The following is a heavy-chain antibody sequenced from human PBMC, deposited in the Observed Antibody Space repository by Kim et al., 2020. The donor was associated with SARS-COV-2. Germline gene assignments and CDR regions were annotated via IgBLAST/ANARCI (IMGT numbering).Heavy chain of an antibody. CDR3: ARGYPGSGSYYNGPAY. J-gene: IGHJ4*02. Sequence: SETLSLTCTVSGGSISSGDYYWSWIRQPPGKGLEWIGYIYCSGSTYYNPSLKSRVTISVDTSKNQFSLKLSSVTAADTAVYYCARGYPGSGSYYNGPAYWGQGTLVTVSS. V-gene: IGHV4-30-4*01. CDR2: IYCSGST. CDR1: GGSISSGDYY. D-gene: IGHD3-10*01.